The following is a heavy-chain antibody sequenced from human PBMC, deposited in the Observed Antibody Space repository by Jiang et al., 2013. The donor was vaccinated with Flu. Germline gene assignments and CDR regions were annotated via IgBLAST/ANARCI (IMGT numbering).Heavy chain of an antibody. V-gene: IGHV3-43*02. D-gene: IGHD3-22*01. Sequence: QLVESGGGVVQPGGSLRLSCAASGFTFDDYAMHWVRQAPGKGLEWVSLISGDGGSTYYADSVKGRFTISRDNSKNSLYLQMNSLRTEDTALYYCAKDIREDSSGPSDYWGQGTLVTVSS. CDR2: ISGDGGST. CDR3: AKDIREDSSGPSDY. CDR1: GFTFDDYA. J-gene: IGHJ4*02.